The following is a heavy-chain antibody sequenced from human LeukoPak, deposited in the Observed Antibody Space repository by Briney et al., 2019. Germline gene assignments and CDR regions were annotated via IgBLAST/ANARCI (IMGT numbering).Heavy chain of an antibody. D-gene: IGHD2-21*01. V-gene: IGHV4-4*02. J-gene: IGHJ6*03. Sequence: GSQRLSCVASGFTFSSRDWMTWVRQAPGKGLEWIGEINHGGSTNYNPSLKSRVTISVDTSKNQFSLKLSSVTASDTAVYYCARGPVLWGDFYYYMDVWGKGTTVTVSS. CDR1: GFTFSSRDW. CDR2: INHGGST. CDR3: ARGPVLWGDFYYYMDV.